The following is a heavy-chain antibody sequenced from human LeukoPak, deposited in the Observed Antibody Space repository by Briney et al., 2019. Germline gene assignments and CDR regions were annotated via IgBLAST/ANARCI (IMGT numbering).Heavy chain of an antibody. Sequence: ASVKVSCKTSGYTFTTYVVSWVRQAPGQGLEWMGWIITYNGNTYYSQKLEGRVTMTTDTSTSTAYMELRRLRSDDTAVYFCAKTTVTSEEYYYYYMDVWGKGTTVTVSS. J-gene: IGHJ6*03. CDR1: GYTFTTYV. V-gene: IGHV1-18*01. CDR3: AKTTVTSEEYYYYYMDV. CDR2: IITYNGNT. D-gene: IGHD4-17*01.